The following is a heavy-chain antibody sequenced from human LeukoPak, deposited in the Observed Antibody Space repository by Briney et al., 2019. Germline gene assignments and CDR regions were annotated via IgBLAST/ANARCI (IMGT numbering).Heavy chain of an antibody. CDR3: ARATRVITIFDI. V-gene: IGHV4-4*02. CDR2: IYYSGST. Sequence: SETLSLTCAVSGGSISSSKWWSWVRQPPGKGLEWIGYIYYSGSTNYNPSLKSRVTMSADSSKNQLSLKLTSVTAADTGVYYCARATRVITIFDIWGQGILVTVSS. J-gene: IGHJ4*02. D-gene: IGHD3-22*01. CDR1: GGSISSSKW.